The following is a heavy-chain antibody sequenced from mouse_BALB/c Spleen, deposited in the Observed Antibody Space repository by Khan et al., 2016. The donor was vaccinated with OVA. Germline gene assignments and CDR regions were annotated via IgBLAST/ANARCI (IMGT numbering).Heavy chain of an antibody. J-gene: IGHJ3*01. Sequence: EVQLQQSGPDLVKPGASVKISCKASGYSFTLYYMSWVKQSHGKSLEWIGRVNPNTDNINYNQEFKGKAILTVDKSSNTDYMELRSLTSEDSAVYFWARGYDFFASWGQGTLVTVSA. D-gene: IGHD2-14*01. CDR2: VNPNTDNI. CDR1: GYSFTLYY. CDR3: ARGYDFFAS. V-gene: IGHV1-26*01.